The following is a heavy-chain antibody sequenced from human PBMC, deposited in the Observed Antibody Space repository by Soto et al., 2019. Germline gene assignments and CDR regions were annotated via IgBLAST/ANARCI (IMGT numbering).Heavy chain of an antibody. CDR2: ISAYNGNT. Sequence: ASVKVSCKASGYTFTSYGISWVRQAPGQGLEWMGWISAYNGNTNYAQKHQGRVTMTTDTSTSTAYMELRSLRSDDTAVYYCAVRPSRYCSSTSCYLDYWGQGTLVTVSS. CDR1: GYTFTSYG. D-gene: IGHD2-2*01. CDR3: AVRPSRYCSSTSCYLDY. J-gene: IGHJ4*02. V-gene: IGHV1-18*01.